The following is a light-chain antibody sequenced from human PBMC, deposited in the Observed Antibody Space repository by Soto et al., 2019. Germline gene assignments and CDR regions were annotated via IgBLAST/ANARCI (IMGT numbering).Light chain of an antibody. J-gene: IGKJ1*01. V-gene: IGKV3-15*01. Sequence: EGVMTLSPATLSVSPGERATLSCRASQSVSSNLAWYQQKPGQAPRLLIYGASTRATGIPARFSGSGSGTEFTLTISSLQSEDFAVYYCQQYTNWPPWPFGQGTKVAIK. CDR3: QQYTNWPPWP. CDR2: GAS. CDR1: QSVSSN.